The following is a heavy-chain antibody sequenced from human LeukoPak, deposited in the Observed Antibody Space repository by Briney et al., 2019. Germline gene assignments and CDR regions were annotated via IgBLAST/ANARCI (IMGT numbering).Heavy chain of an antibody. Sequence: ASVKVSCKASGYTFTSYDINWVRQATGQGLEWMGWISAYNGNTNYAQKLQGRVTMTTDTSTSTAYMELRSLRSDDTAVYYCAREGDSGSYLPFDYWGQGTLVTVSS. CDR2: ISAYNGNT. CDR3: AREGDSGSYLPFDY. CDR1: GYTFTSYD. V-gene: IGHV1-18*01. D-gene: IGHD1-26*01. J-gene: IGHJ4*02.